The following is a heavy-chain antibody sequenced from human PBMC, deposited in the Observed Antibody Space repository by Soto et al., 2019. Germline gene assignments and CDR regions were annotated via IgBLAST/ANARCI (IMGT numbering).Heavy chain of an antibody. J-gene: IGHJ4*02. CDR1: GGSVSSGSYY. V-gene: IGHV4-61*01. Sequence: QVQLQESGPGLVKPSETLSLTCTVSGGSVSSGSYYWSWIRQPPGKGLEWIGYIYYSGSTNYNPSLKSRVTISVDTSKNQFSLKLSSVTAADTAVYYCARGEYNCSGGSCYPDFDYWGQGTLVTVSS. CDR3: ARGEYNCSGGSCYPDFDY. D-gene: IGHD2-15*01. CDR2: IYYSGST.